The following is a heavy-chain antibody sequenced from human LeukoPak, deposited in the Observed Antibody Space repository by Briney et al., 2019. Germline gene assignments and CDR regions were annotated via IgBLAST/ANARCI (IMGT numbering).Heavy chain of an antibody. J-gene: IGHJ6*02. CDR3: ARARTVLTGPLDV. Sequence: GSSVKVSCRASGGTFSSYAISWVRQAPGQGLEWMGRIIPILGIANYAQKFQGRVTITADKSTSTAYMELSSLRSEDTAVYYCARARTVLTGPLDVWGQGTTVTVSS. CDR2: IIPILGIA. CDR1: GGTFSSYA. V-gene: IGHV1-69*04. D-gene: IGHD3-9*01.